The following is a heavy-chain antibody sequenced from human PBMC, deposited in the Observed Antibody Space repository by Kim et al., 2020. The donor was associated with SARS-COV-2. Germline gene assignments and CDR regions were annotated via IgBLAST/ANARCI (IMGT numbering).Heavy chain of an antibody. J-gene: IGHJ6*02. CDR3: ARDFFRYYDSSGPDDYYYYGMDV. V-gene: IGHV1-18*01. CDR2: ISAYNGNT. CDR1: GYTFTSYG. Sequence: ASVKVSCKASGYTFTSYGISWVRQAPGQGLEWMGWISAYNGNTNYAQKLQGRVTMTTDTSTSTAYMELRSLRSDDTAVYYCARDFFRYYDSSGPDDYYYYGMDVWGQGTTVTVSS. D-gene: IGHD3-22*01.